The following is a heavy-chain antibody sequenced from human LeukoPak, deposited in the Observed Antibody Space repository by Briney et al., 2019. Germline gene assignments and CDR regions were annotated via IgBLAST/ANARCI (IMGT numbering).Heavy chain of an antibody. D-gene: IGHD3-10*01. V-gene: IGHV3-7*01. Sequence: GGSLRLSCVASGFSFSSYWMSWVRQAPGKGLEWVGNIRKDGSDKYYIDSVKGRFTISGDNAKNSLYVQMNNLRAEDTAVYYCVGGPGYWGQGTLVTVSS. CDR1: GFSFSSYW. CDR3: VGGPGY. CDR2: IRKDGSDK. J-gene: IGHJ4*02.